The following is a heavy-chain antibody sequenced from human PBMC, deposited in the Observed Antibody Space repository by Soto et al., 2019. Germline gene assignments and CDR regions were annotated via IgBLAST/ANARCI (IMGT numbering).Heavy chain of an antibody. D-gene: IGHD1-1*01. CDR2: LYHGGAT. CDR1: GGSISSGSYY. Sequence: PSETLSLTCSVSGGSISSGSYYWGWIRQTPGRGLEWIASLYHGGATYSNPSLKSRVTISVDTSKNQFSLGLTSVTAADTAVYYCARRGGRAQATIWFDPCGEGTRVTV. CDR3: ARRGGRAQATIWFDP. J-gene: IGHJ5*02. V-gene: IGHV4-39*01.